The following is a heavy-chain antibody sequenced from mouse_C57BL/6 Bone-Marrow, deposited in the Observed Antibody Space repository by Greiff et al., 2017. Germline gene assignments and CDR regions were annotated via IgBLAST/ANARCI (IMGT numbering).Heavy chain of an antibody. CDR2: IDPSDSYT. D-gene: IGHD2-5*01. Sequence: VQLQQSGAELVMPGASVKLSCKASGYTFTSYWMHWVKQRPGQGLECIGEIDPSDSYTNSNQKFKGKSTLTVDKSSSTAYMQLSSLTSEDSAVYYCARDYYSNNYYAMDYWGKGTSVTVSS. CDR1: GYTFTSYW. J-gene: IGHJ4*01. V-gene: IGHV1-69*01. CDR3: ARDYYSNNYYAMDY.